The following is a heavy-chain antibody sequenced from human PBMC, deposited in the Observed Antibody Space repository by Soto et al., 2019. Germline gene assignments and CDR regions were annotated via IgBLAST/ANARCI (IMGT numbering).Heavy chain of an antibody. CDR1: GFTFSGYA. CDR2: ISGSGGST. J-gene: IGHJ6*02. CDR3: ARGGGVTRGIYGMDV. D-gene: IGHD2-8*02. V-gene: IGHV3-23*01. Sequence: EVQLLESGGGLVQPGGSLRLSCAASGFTFSGYAMSWVRQAPGKGLEWVSAISGSGGSTYYADSVKGRFTISRDNSKNTLYLQMNGLRAEDTAVYYCARGGGVTRGIYGMDVWGQGTTVTVSS.